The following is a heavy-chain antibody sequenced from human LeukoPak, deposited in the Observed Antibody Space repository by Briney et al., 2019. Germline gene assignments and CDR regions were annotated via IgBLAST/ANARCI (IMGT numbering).Heavy chain of an antibody. D-gene: IGHD3-10*01. Sequence: GGSLRLSCAASGFTVSSNYMSWVRQAPGKGLEWVSVIYSGGSTYYADSVKGRFTISRDNSKNTLYLQMNSLRAEDTAVYYCARHMVRGVITPSFDYWGQGTLVTVSS. CDR1: GFTVSSNY. CDR2: IYSGGST. CDR3: ARHMVRGVITPSFDY. J-gene: IGHJ4*02. V-gene: IGHV3-53*01.